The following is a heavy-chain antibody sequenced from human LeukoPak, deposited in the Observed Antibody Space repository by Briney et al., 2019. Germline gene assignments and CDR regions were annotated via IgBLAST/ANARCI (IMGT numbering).Heavy chain of an antibody. V-gene: IGHV1-69*05. CDR1: GGTFSSYA. CDR2: IIPIFGTA. CDR3: ASDLYSSGWLYYFDY. Sequence: SVKVSCKASGGTFSSYAISWVRQAPGQGLEWMGGIIPIFGTANYAQKFKGRVTITTDESTSTAYMELSSLRSEDTAVYYCASDLYSSGWLYYFDYWGQGTLVTVSS. J-gene: IGHJ4*02. D-gene: IGHD6-19*01.